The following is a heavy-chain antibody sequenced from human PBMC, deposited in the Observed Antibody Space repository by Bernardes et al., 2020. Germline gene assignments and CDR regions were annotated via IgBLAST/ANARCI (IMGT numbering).Heavy chain of an antibody. V-gene: IGHV4-59*01. CDR3: AREAKVQGMALYDY. CDR2: VHSSGNT. D-gene: IGHD3-10*01. CDR1: GDSISGYF. J-gene: IGHJ4*02. Sequence: ETLSLTFNVSGDSISGYFWSWIRQPPGKGLEWIAYVHSSGNTNYNPSLKSRVTISIDTSKNQFSLKMRSVTAADTAMYFCAREAKVQGMALYDYWGQGTLVTVSS.